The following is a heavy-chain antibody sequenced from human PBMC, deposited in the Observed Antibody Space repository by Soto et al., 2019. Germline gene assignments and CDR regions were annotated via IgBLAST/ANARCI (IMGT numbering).Heavy chain of an antibody. CDR1: GGSISSSSYY. CDR3: ASAFSAYDYIWGSYRLSPFDP. D-gene: IGHD3-16*02. J-gene: IGHJ5*02. Sequence: QLQLQESGPGLVKPSETLSLTCTVSGGSISSSSYYWGWIRQPPGKGLEWIGSIYYSGSTYYNPSLKSRVPLSLDTSKNQFSLELSSVPAADTAVYYCASAFSAYDYIWGSYRLSPFDPWGQGTLVTVSS. V-gene: IGHV4-39*01. CDR2: IYYSGST.